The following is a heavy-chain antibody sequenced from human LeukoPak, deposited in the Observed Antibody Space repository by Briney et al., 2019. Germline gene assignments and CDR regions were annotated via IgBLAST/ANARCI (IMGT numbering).Heavy chain of an antibody. V-gene: IGHV4-59*08. CDR2: IQYSGST. Sequence: SETLSLTCTVSGGSISSYHWSWIRQSPGKGLEWMGYIQYSGSTNRNPSLKSRVTISVDTSKNQFSLKLSSVTAADTTVYYCASLIYDSSGYYFDKWGQGTLVTVSS. D-gene: IGHD3-22*01. J-gene: IGHJ4*02. CDR1: GGSISSYH. CDR3: ASLIYDSSGYYFDK.